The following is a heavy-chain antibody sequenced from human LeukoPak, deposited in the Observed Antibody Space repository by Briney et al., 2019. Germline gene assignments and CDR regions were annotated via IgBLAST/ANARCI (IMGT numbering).Heavy chain of an antibody. CDR2: IYSGGST. Sequence: GGSLRLSCAASGFIVSSIYMSWVRQAPGKGLEWVSVIYSGGSTYYADSVKGRFTISRDNSKNTLYLQMNSLRAEDTAVYYCARAPGGWFDYYYMDVWGKGTTVTISS. D-gene: IGHD3-10*01. V-gene: IGHV3-66*01. CDR1: GFIVSSIY. J-gene: IGHJ6*03. CDR3: ARAPGGWFDYYYMDV.